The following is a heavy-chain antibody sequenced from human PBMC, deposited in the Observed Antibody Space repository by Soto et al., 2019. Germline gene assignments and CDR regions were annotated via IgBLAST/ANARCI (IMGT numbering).Heavy chain of an antibody. CDR3: ARDGANGDYPYYYYYYGMDV. J-gene: IGHJ6*02. CDR1: GFTFSSYS. CDR2: ISSSSSTI. V-gene: IGHV3-48*01. D-gene: IGHD4-17*01. Sequence: PGGSLRLSCAASGFTFSSYSMNWVRQAPGKGLEWVSYISSSSSTIYYADSVKGRFTISRDNAKNSLYLQMNSLRAEDTAVYYCARDGANGDYPYYYYYYGMDVWGQGTTVTVSS.